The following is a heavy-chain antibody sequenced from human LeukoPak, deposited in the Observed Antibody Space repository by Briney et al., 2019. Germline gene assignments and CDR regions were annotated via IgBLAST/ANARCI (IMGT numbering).Heavy chain of an antibody. V-gene: IGHV1-18*01. J-gene: IGHJ6*02. CDR1: GYTFTSYG. D-gene: IGHD2-15*01. CDR2: ISAYNGNT. CDR3: ARDPPCSGGSCSYYYYYYGMDV. Sequence: ASVKVSCEASGYTFTSYGISWVRQAPGQGLEWMGWISAYNGNTNYAQKLQGRVTMTTDTSTSTAYMELRSLRSDDTAVYYCARDPPCSGGSCSYYYYYYGMDVWGQGTTVTVSS.